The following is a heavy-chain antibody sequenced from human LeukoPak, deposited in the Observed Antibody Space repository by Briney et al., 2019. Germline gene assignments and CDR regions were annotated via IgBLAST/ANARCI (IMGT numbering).Heavy chain of an antibody. V-gene: IGHV3-48*01. CDR2: ISSSGSTI. J-gene: IGHJ3*02. D-gene: IGHD2/OR15-2a*01. CDR1: GFTFDDYA. CDR3: ARDHHRRLYDSQARDTFDI. Sequence: GGSLRLSCAASGFTFDDYAMHWVRQAPGKGLEWVSYISSSGSTIYYADSVKGRFTISRDNAKNSLYLQMNSLRAEDTAVFYCARDHHRRLYDSQARDTFDIWGQGTMVTVSS.